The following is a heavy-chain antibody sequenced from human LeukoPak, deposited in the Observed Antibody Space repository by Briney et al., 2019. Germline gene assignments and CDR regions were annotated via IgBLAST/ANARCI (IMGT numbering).Heavy chain of an antibody. Sequence: NPSETLSLTCTVSGGSMFSFHWSWIRQSAGKGLEWIGHIYVSGTTTYNPSLKGRGTMSVNTSKNQGSLRLSSVTAADTAVYYCARLRFYDSSGYSPGYYMDVWGKGTTVIVS. D-gene: IGHD3-22*01. V-gene: IGHV4-4*07. CDR2: IYVSGTT. CDR1: GGSMFSFH. CDR3: ARLRFYDSSGYSPGYYMDV. J-gene: IGHJ6*03.